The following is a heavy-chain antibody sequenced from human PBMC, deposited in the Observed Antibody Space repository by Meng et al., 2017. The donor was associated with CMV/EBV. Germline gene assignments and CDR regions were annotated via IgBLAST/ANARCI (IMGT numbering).Heavy chain of an antibody. Sequence: GGSLRLSCAASGFTFSSYWMSWVRQAPGKGLEWVANIKQDGSEKYYVDSVKGRFTISRDNAKNSLYLQMNSLRAEDTAVYYCARVGAFYDFWSGYFGHWGQGTLVTVSS. CDR3: ARVGAFYDFWSGYFGH. D-gene: IGHD3-3*01. V-gene: IGHV3-7*01. CDR2: IKQDGSEK. CDR1: GFTFSSYW. J-gene: IGHJ4*02.